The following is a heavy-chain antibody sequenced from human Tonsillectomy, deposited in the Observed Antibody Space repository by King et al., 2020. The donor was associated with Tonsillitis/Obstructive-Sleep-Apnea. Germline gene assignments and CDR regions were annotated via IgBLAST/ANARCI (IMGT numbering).Heavy chain of an antibody. CDR3: ARGGFGDRGDY. D-gene: IGHD3-10*01. Sequence: VQLVESGGGVVQPGRSLRLSCAASGFTFSSYTMHWVRQAPGKGLELVAVISSDGGNKYYADSVKGRFTISRDNSKNTLYLQMNSLRAEDTAVYYCARGGFGDRGDYWGQGTLVTVSS. J-gene: IGHJ4*02. CDR1: GFTFSSYT. V-gene: IGHV3-30*01. CDR2: ISSDGGNK.